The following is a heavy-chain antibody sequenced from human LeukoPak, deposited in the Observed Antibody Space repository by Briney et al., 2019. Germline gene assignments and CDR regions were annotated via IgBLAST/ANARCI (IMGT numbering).Heavy chain of an antibody. J-gene: IGHJ4*02. V-gene: IGHV4-34*01. D-gene: IGHD6-19*01. CDR1: GGSFSGYY. CDR3: ARQQQWLVTPFDY. Sequence: SETLSLTCNVYGGSFSGYYWSWIRQPPGKGLEWIGEINHSGSTNYNPSLKSRVTISVDTSKNQFSLKLSSVTAAGTALYYCARQQQWLVTPFDYRGQGTLVTVSS. CDR2: INHSGST.